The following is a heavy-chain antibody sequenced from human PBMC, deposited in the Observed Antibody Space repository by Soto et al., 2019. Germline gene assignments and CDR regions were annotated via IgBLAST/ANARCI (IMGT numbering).Heavy chain of an antibody. D-gene: IGHD4-17*01. CDR2: IIPIFGTA. CDR3: ARAGQKTTVETDPHYFDY. CDR1: GGTFSSYA. Sequence: SVKVSCKASGGTFSSYAISWVRQAPGQGLEWMGGIIPIFGTANYAQKFQGRVTITADESTSTAYMELSSLRSEDTAVYYCARAGQKTTVETDPHYFDYWGQGTLVTVSS. V-gene: IGHV1-69*13. J-gene: IGHJ4*02.